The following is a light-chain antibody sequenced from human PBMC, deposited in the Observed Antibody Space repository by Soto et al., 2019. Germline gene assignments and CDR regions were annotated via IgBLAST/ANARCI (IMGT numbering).Light chain of an antibody. V-gene: IGKV3D-15*01. Sequence: ASKSVSSALAWYQHQPGQAPRILIYGASNRATGIPARFSGRGSGTDVTLTISSLQSVDFAVYYCQQYDNWPQTFGQGTKVDIK. CDR3: QQYDNWPQT. J-gene: IGKJ1*01. CDR2: GAS. CDR1: KSVSSA.